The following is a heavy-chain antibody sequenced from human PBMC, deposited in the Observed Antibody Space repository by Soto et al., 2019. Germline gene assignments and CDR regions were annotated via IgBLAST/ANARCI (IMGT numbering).Heavy chain of an antibody. J-gene: IGHJ6*02. V-gene: IGHV4-59*01. D-gene: IGHD3-3*01. CDR2: IYYSGST. CDR1: GGSISSYY. Sequence: PSETLSLTCTVSGGSISSYYWSWIRQPPGKGLEWIGYIYYSGSTNYNPSLKSRVTISVDTSKNQFSLKLSSVTAADTAVYYCARDQLDFWRGYSHGMDVWRQGTTVTVSS. CDR3: ARDQLDFWRGYSHGMDV.